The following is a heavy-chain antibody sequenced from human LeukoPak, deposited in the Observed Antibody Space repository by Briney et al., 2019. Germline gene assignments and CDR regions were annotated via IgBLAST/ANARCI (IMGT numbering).Heavy chain of an antibody. D-gene: IGHD6-13*01. CDR1: GYTLNSYG. V-gene: IGHV1-18*01. CDR2: VGAYNGNT. J-gene: IGHJ4*02. CDR3: ALIAAAGVDY. Sequence: ASVKVSCKASGYTLNSYGISWVRRAPGQGLEWMVWVGAYNGNTNYAQKLQGRVTTTPHTSTSTAYIELRRLRSPDTAVYYCALIAAAGVDYWGQGTLVTVSS.